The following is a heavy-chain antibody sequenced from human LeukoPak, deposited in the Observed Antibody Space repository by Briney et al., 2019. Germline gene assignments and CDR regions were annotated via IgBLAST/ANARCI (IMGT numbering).Heavy chain of an antibody. V-gene: IGHV3-23*01. J-gene: IGHJ5*02. CDR3: AKDTSSSSYNWFDP. Sequence: PGGSLRLSCAASGFTFSSDAMSWVRQAPGKGLEWVSSISGSGGSTYYADSVKGRFTISRDNSKNTLYLQMSSLRAEDTAVYYCAKDTSSSSYNWFDPWGQGTLVTVSS. D-gene: IGHD2-2*01. CDR2: ISGSGGST. CDR1: GFTFSSDA.